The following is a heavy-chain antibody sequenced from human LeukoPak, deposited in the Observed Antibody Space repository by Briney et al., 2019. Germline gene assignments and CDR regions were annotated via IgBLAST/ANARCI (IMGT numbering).Heavy chain of an antibody. CDR3: ARGYYDSSGSMSAFDI. CDR2: ISSSSSYI. CDR1: GFTFSSYS. Sequence: KTGGSLRLSCAASGFTFSSYSMNWVRQAPGKGLEWVSSISSSSSYIYYADSVKGRFTISRDNAKNSLYLQMNSLRAEDTAVYYCARGYYDSSGSMSAFDIWGQGTMVTVSS. J-gene: IGHJ3*02. D-gene: IGHD3-22*01. V-gene: IGHV3-21*01.